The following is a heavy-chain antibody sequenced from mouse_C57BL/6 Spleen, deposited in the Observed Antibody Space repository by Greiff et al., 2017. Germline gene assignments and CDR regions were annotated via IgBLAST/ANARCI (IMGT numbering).Heavy chain of an antibody. CDR1: GYTFTDYE. V-gene: IGHV1-15*01. J-gene: IGHJ3*01. D-gene: IGHD1-1*01. CDR3: TRKFYGTSFAY. CDR2: IDPETGGT. Sequence: VQLQQSGAERVRPGASVTLSCKASGYTFTDYEMNWVKQTPVHGLEWIGAIDPETGGTAYNQKFKGKAILTAAKSSITASMELRSLTSEDSAVYYCTRKFYGTSFAYWGQGTLVTVSA.